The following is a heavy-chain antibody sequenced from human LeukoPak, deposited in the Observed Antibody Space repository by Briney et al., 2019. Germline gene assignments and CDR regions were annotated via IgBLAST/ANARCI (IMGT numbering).Heavy chain of an antibody. D-gene: IGHD3-10*01. CDR1: GFTFSNYA. Sequence: GGSLRLSCAASGFTFSNYAMSWVRQSPGKGLEWVSGLSAGGAGSYYADSVKGRFTISRDNSKNTLYLQMNSLSAEDTAAYYCAKGNSVSGSNNWFDPWGQGTLVIVSS. V-gene: IGHV3-23*01. CDR3: AKGNSVSGSNNWFDP. CDR2: LSAGGAGS. J-gene: IGHJ5*02.